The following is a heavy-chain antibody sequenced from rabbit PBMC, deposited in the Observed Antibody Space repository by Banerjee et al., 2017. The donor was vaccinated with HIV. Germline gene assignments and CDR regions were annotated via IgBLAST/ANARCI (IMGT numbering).Heavy chain of an antibody. D-gene: IGHD4-1*01. CDR3: ARDLAGVIGWNFKL. J-gene: IGHJ4*01. CDR1: GFDFSSYG. V-gene: IGHV1S47*01. CDR2: IDLFFGST. Sequence: QEQLEESGGGLVQPGGSLKLSCKASGFDFSSYGVSWVRQAPGKGLEWIGCIDLFFGSTYYATWVNGRFTISSHNAQNTLYLQLNSLTAADTATYFCARDLAGVIGWNFKLWGQGTLVTVS.